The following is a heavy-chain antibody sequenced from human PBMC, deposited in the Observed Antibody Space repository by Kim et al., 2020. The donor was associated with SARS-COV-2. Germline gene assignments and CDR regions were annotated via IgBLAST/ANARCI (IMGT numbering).Heavy chain of an antibody. D-gene: IGHD3-9*01. CDR3: ARDWAPIRYFDWPTKYNWFDP. CDR1: GYTFTGYY. CDR2: INPNSGGT. Sequence: ASVKVSCKASGYTFTGYYMHWVRQAPGQGLEWMGWINPNSGGTNYAQKFQGRVTMTRDTSIGTAYMELSRLRSDDTAVYYCARDWAPIRYFDWPTKYNWFDPWGQGTLVTVSS. V-gene: IGHV1-2*02. J-gene: IGHJ5*02.